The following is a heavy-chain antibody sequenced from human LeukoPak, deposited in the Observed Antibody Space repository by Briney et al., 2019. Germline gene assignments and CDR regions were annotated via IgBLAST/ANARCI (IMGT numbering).Heavy chain of an antibody. V-gene: IGHV3-21*01. Sequence: GGSLRLSCAASGFTFSSYIMNWVRQAPGKGLEWVSSISAGSTYIYYADSVKGRFTISRDNAKKSLYLQMNSLRAEDTAVYYCARVEWELPWFDPWGQGTLVTVSS. J-gene: IGHJ5*02. D-gene: IGHD1-26*01. CDR2: ISAGSTYI. CDR1: GFTFSSYI. CDR3: ARVEWELPWFDP.